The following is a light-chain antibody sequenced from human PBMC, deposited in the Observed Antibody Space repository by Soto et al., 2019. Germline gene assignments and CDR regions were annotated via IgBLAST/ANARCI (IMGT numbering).Light chain of an antibody. Sequence: EIVLTQSPGTLSLSPGERATLSCRASQSVSYSYIAWYQQKPGQAPRLLIYGASSRATGIPDRFSGSGSGTDFTLTISGLEPEDFAVYCCQQYGSSPWTFGQGTKVEIK. CDR2: GAS. CDR3: QQYGSSPWT. V-gene: IGKV3-20*01. J-gene: IGKJ1*01. CDR1: QSVSYSY.